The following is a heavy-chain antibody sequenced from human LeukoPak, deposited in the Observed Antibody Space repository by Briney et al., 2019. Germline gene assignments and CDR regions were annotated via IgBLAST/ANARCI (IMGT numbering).Heavy chain of an antibody. D-gene: IGHD5-18*01. CDR1: GGSISSSNYY. CDR2: IYYSGST. Sequence: SETLSLTCTVSGGSISSSNYYWGWIRQPPGKGLEWIGSIYYSGSTYYNPSLKSRVTISVDTSKNQFSLKLSSVTAADTAVYYCARGGYSYGYVFDAFDIWGQGTMVTVSS. V-gene: IGHV4-39*01. J-gene: IGHJ3*02. CDR3: ARGGYSYGYVFDAFDI.